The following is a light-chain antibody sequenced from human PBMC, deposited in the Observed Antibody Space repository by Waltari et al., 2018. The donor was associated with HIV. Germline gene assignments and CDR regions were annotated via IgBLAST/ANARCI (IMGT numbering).Light chain of an antibody. CDR2: NIN. V-gene: IGLV1-44*01. J-gene: IGLJ2*01. CDR1: SSNIRSNP. CDR3: VVCDDTLIGHVQ. Sequence: QSVMTQPLSASGTPGQGVTFSCSGSSSNIRSNPVDWYQKLSGTSPRLLIYNINQRPAGVAGRFSGSKAGTSAFLVISGVQSEDGGDDYCVVCDDTLIGHVQFGGGSKLTVL.